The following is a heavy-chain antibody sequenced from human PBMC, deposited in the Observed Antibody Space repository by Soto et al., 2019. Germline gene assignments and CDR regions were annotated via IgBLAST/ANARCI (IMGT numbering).Heavy chain of an antibody. CDR1: GFIFGAHA. J-gene: IGHJ4*02. D-gene: IGHD3-16*01. Sequence: PGGSLRLSCAASGFIFGAHAMSWVRQVPGKGLEWVSAINWIGGSTNYADSMKGRFTISRDNAKNSLYLQMSSLRAEDTALYYCARHGGTPDLYFDYWGQGTPVTVSS. CDR3: ARHGGTPDLYFDY. V-gene: IGHV3-20*04. CDR2: INWIGGST.